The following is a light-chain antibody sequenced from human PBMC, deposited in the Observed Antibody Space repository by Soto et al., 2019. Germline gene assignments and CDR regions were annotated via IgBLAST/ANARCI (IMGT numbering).Light chain of an antibody. CDR1: KNDIGVYDF. CDR3: SSYTSSSTNV. Sequence: QSALTQPPSASGSPGQSVTISCTGTKNDIGVYDFVSWYQHHPGKAPKLMIYEVSNRPSGVSNRFSGSKSGNTASLTISGLQAEDEADYYCSSYTSSSTNVFGTGTKVTVL. CDR2: EVS. V-gene: IGLV2-14*01. J-gene: IGLJ1*01.